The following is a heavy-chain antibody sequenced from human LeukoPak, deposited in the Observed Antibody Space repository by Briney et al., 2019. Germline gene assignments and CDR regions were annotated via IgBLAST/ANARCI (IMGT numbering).Heavy chain of an antibody. CDR3: ARARWGSGYYYYYMDV. J-gene: IGHJ6*03. CDR1: GFTVSSNY. CDR2: IYSGGST. V-gene: IGHV3-53*01. Sequence: GGSLRLSCAASGFTVSSNYMSWVRQAPGKGLEWVSVIYSGGSTYYADSVKGRFTISRDNSKNTLYLQMNSLRAEDTAVYYCARARWGSGYYYYYMDVWGKGTRVIVSS. D-gene: IGHD7-27*01.